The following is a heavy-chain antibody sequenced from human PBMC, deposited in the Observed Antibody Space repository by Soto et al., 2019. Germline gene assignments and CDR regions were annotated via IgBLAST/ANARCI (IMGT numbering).Heavy chain of an antibody. Sequence: LSLTCTVSGGSISSSSYYWGWIRQPPGKGLEWIGSIYYSGSTYYNPSLKSRVTISVDTSKNQFSLKLSSVTAADTAVYYCASLRRGDYYYYYMDVCGKGTTVTVSS. CDR1: GGSISSSSYY. CDR2: IYYSGST. J-gene: IGHJ6*03. V-gene: IGHV4-39*01. D-gene: IGHD3-10*01. CDR3: ASLRRGDYYYYYMDV.